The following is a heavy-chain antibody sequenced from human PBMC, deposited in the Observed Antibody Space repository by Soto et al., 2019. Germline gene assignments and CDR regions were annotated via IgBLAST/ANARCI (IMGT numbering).Heavy chain of an antibody. D-gene: IGHD1-1*01. CDR2: IYSGGTT. Sequence: EVQLVESGGGLIQPGGSLRLSCAASGFTVSRNDMSWVRQAPGKGLEWVSVIYSGGTTYYADSVKGRFTISRDNSKNTLCLQMNSLRAEDTAVYYCARDDRSNGTLIHWGQGTLVTVSS. CDR1: GFTVSRND. V-gene: IGHV3-53*01. J-gene: IGHJ4*02. CDR3: ARDDRSNGTLIH.